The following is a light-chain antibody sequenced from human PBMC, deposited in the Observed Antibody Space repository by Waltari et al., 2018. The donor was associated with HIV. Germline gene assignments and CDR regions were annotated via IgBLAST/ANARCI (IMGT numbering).Light chain of an antibody. J-gene: IGLJ3*02. Sequence: WYQQHPAKAPKLMIFDVNKRPSGVPDRFSGSKSGNTASLTISGLQAEDEADYYCCSYADDYTWVFGGGTKLTVL. CDR3: CSYADDYTWV. V-gene: IGLV2-11*01. CDR2: DVN.